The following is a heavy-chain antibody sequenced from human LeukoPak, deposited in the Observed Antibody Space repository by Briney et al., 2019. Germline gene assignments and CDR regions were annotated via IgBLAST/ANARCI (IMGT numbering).Heavy chain of an antibody. J-gene: IGHJ4*02. Sequence: SGGSLRLSCAASGFTFNSYVMSWVRQAPGKGLEWVSAINGRGGNTYYADSVKGHFTISRDNSKNMVYLQMYTLRADDTAVYYCARSVVVITFRFDDWGQGALVTVSS. CDR2: INGRGGNT. V-gene: IGHV3-23*01. CDR3: ARSVVVITFRFDD. CDR1: GFTFNSYV. D-gene: IGHD2-15*01.